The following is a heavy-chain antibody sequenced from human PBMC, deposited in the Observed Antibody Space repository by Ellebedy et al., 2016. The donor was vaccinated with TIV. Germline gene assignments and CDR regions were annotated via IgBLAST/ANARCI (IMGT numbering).Heavy chain of an antibody. J-gene: IGHJ4*02. D-gene: IGHD3-22*01. V-gene: IGHV3-48*01. CDR2: IGNSDTK. CDR1: GFTFSSYS. Sequence: GESLKISCAASGFTFSSYSMNWVRQAPGKGLERVSYIGNSDTKYYADSVRGRFTISRDKAKKSVYLQMNSLSVEDTGVYYCARDAMIWIFDSWGQGTLVTVSS. CDR3: ARDAMIWIFDS.